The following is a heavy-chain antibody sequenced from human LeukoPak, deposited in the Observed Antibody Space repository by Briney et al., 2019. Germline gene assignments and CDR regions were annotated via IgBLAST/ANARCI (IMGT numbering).Heavy chain of an antibody. CDR3: ARGFRITMVRGVIIGAFDI. D-gene: IGHD3-10*01. CDR2: IYYSGST. CDR1: GGSISSSSYY. V-gene: IGHV4-39*01. Sequence: PSETLSLTCTVSGGSISSSSYYWGWIRQPPGKGLEWIGSIYYSGSTYYNPSLKSRVTISVDTSKNQFSLKLSSVTAADTAVYYCARGFRITMVRGVIIGAFDIWGQGTMVTVSS. J-gene: IGHJ3*02.